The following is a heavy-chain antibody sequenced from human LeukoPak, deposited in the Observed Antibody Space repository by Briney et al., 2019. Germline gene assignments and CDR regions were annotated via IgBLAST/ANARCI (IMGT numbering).Heavy chain of an antibody. J-gene: IGHJ6*04. D-gene: IGHD5-12*01. CDR3: ARGLRNSGYETPYYYYGMDV. Sequence: GGSLRLSCAASGFTFSSYSMNWVRQAPGKGLEWVSSISSNSSYIYYADSVKGRFTISRDNAKNSLDLQMNSLRAEDTAVYYCARGLRNSGYETPYYYYGMDVWGKGTTVTVSS. CDR1: GFTFSSYS. CDR2: ISSNSSYI. V-gene: IGHV3-21*01.